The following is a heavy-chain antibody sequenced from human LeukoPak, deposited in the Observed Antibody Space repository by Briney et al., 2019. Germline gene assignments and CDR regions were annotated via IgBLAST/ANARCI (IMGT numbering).Heavy chain of an antibody. CDR1: GYSFTSYW. D-gene: IGHD3-10*01. Sequence: ESLKISCQGSGYSFTSYWIGWVRQMPGKGLEWMGIIQPGDSNTRYSPSFQGQVTISADKTIRTAYLQWSTLKASDTATYYCARTTYYFSSGSLDGFDIWGQGTMVTVSS. J-gene: IGHJ3*02. V-gene: IGHV5-51*01. CDR2: IQPGDSNT. CDR3: ARTTYYFSSGSLDGFDI.